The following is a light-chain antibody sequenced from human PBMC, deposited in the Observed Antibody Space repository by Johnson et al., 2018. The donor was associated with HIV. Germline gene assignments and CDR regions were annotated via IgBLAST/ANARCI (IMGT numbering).Light chain of an antibody. Sequence: QSVLTQPPSVFAAPGQKVTISCSGSSSNIGNNYVSWYQQLPGTAPKLLIYENNKRPSGIPDRFSGSKSGTSATLGITGLQTGDEADYYCGTWDSSLSAGLFGTGTKVTVL. CDR2: ENN. J-gene: IGLJ1*01. CDR3: GTWDSSLSAGL. V-gene: IGLV1-51*02. CDR1: SSNIGNNY.